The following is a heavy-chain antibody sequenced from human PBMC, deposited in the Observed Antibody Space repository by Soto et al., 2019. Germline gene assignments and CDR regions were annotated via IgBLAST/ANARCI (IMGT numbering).Heavy chain of an antibody. CDR2: ITGSGGGL. CDR3: AKFFVAFAFHFDH. CDR1: GFTSSSYA. J-gene: IGHJ1*01. V-gene: IGHV3-23*01. D-gene: IGHD2-15*01. Sequence: HPGGSLRLSSTGSGFTSSSYAMSCVRQVPGKGLEWVSSITGSGGGLYYADSVKGRFTISRDNSNNTLYLQMNNLRADDTAVYYCAKFFVAFAFHFDHWGQGALVTVSS.